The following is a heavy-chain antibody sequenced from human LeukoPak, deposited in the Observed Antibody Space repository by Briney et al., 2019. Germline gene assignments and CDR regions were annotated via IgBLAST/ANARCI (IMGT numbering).Heavy chain of an antibody. CDR1: GGSISSYY. Sequence: PSETLSITCTVSGGSISSYYWSWIRQPAGKGLEWIGRIYTSGSTNYNPSLKSRVTMSVDTSKNQFSLKLSSVTAADTAVYYCARGQAGVVPADQSWFDPWGQGTLVTVSS. CDR3: ARGQAGVVPADQSWFDP. V-gene: IGHV4-4*07. CDR2: IYTSGST. D-gene: IGHD2-2*01. J-gene: IGHJ5*02.